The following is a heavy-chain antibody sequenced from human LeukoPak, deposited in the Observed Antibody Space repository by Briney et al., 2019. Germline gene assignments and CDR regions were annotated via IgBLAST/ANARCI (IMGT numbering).Heavy chain of an antibody. CDR3: AKQLGYCSDGSCYFPY. J-gene: IGHJ4*02. CDR2: ISNNGGYT. D-gene: IGHD2-15*01. CDR1: GFTFSSSA. Sequence: GGSLRLSCAASGFTFSSSAMSWVRQAPGKGLEWVSAISNNGGYTYYADSVQGRFTISRDNSKSTLCLQMNSLRAEDTAVYYCAKQLGYCSDGSCYFPYWGQGTLVIVSS. V-gene: IGHV3-23*01.